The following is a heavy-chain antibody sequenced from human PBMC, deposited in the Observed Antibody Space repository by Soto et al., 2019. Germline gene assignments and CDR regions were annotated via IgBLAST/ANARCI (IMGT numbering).Heavy chain of an antibody. J-gene: IGHJ6*02. Sequence: QVQLVQSGGEVKKPGASVKLSCTASGYTFTSYGISWVRQAPGQGLEGMGWISAYNGKTNYAQNVQGRVTMTTDTSTRTDYMDLRSLRSDDTAVYDCARGGDVNYYHGMDVWGQGTTVTVSS. CDR1: GYTFTSYG. D-gene: IGHD5-12*01. V-gene: IGHV1-18*01. CDR2: ISAYNGKT. CDR3: ARGGDVNYYHGMDV.